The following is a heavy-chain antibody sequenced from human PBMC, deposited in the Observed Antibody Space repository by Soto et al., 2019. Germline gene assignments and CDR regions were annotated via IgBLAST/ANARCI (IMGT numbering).Heavy chain of an antibody. CDR2: IIPIFGTA. J-gene: IGHJ5*02. D-gene: IGHD6-13*01. CDR1: GGTFSSYA. CDR3: ARLHSAAAPYNWFDP. V-gene: IGHV1-69*01. Sequence: QVQLVQSGAEVKKPGSSVKVSCKASGGTFSSYAISWVRQAPGQGLEWMGGIIPIFGTANYAQKFQGRVTITADESTSTAYMELSSLRSEDTAMYYCARLHSAAAPYNWFDPWGQGTLVTVSS.